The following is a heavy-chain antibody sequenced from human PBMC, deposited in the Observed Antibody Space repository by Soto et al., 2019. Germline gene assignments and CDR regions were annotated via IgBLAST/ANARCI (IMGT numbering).Heavy chain of an antibody. CDR3: AREVHPIARREYDY. J-gene: IGHJ4*02. Sequence: EVQLVESGGGLVKPGGSLRLSCAVSGFTFSSCTMNWVRQAPGKGLEWVSSISNYGSTYYADSVKGRFTISRDNAKNSLYLQMNSLRAEDTAVYYCAREVHPIARREYDYWGQGTLVTVSS. D-gene: IGHD2-21*01. CDR2: ISNYGST. CDR1: GFTFSSCT. V-gene: IGHV3-21*06.